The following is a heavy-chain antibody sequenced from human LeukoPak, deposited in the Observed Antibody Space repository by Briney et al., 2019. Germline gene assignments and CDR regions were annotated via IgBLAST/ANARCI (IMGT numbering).Heavy chain of an antibody. CDR1: GFTFSSYA. V-gene: IGHV3-23*01. CDR2: ISSSGGST. CDR3: AKGNRGAVTGPFYFDY. D-gene: IGHD6-19*01. J-gene: IGHJ4*02. Sequence: GGSLRLSCAASGFTFSSYAMSWVRQAPGKGLEWVSTISSSGGSTYYADSVKGRFTISRDNSKNSLYLQMNSLRAEDTAIYYCAKGNRGAVTGPFYFDYWGQGTLVTVSS.